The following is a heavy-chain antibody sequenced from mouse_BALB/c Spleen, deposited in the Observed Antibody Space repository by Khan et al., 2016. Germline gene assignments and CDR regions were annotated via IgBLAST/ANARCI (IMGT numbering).Heavy chain of an antibody. J-gene: IGHJ2*01. CDR1: GFDFSRYW. Sequence: EVKLLESGGGLVQPGGSLKLSCAASGFDFSRYWMSWVRQAPEKGLEWIGEINPDSSTIKYTPYLKDKFIISRDNAKNTLYLQMSNVRSEDTALSFFERPHDYGYMNYWGQGTTLTVSS. D-gene: IGHD1-2*01. V-gene: IGHV4-1*02. CDR2: INPDSSTI. CDR3: ERPHDYGYMNY.